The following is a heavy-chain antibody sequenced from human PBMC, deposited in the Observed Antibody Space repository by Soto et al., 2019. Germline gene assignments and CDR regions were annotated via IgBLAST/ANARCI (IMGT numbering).Heavy chain of an antibody. J-gene: IGHJ5*02. V-gene: IGHV4-4*02. CDR3: ARAKLCNTLSCPHSFYT. CDR2: VYHSGSS. CDR1: GGSINTNNW. Sequence: QVQLQESGPGLVNASGTLSLTCGVSGGSINTNNWWSWLRQPPGQGLEWIAEVYHSGSSNYNPSLKSRLSISVDTSKNQFSLRLTSVTAADSAVYYCARAKLCNTLSCPHSFYTWGQGTLVSVSS. D-gene: IGHD2-2*01.